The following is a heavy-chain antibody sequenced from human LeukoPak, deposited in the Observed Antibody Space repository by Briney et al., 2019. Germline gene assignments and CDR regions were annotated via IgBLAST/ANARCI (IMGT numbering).Heavy chain of an antibody. D-gene: IGHD5-18*01. CDR3: AKDQGGCSYGGFDY. J-gene: IGHJ4*02. CDR1: GFTFTSYA. Sequence: PGGSLRLSCAASGFTFTSYAMSWVRQAPGKGLEWVSAISGSGDNTYHADSVKGRFTISRDNSKNTLYLQMNSLRAEDTAVYHCAKDQGGCSYGGFDYWGQGTLVTVSS. V-gene: IGHV3-23*01. CDR2: ISGSGDNT.